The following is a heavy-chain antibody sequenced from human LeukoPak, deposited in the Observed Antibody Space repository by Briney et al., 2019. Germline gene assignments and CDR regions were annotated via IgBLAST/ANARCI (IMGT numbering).Heavy chain of an antibody. CDR2: INHSGST. V-gene: IGHV4-34*01. CDR1: GGSFSGNY. D-gene: IGHD6-13*01. J-gene: IGHJ5*02. Sequence: SETLSLTCAVYGGSFSGNYWSWIRQPPGKGLEWIGEINHSGSTNYNPSLKSRVTISVDTSKNQFSLKVSSVTAADTAVYYCARDLDSINWYGIPPGWFDPWGQGTLVTVSS. CDR3: ARDLDSINWYGIPPGWFDP.